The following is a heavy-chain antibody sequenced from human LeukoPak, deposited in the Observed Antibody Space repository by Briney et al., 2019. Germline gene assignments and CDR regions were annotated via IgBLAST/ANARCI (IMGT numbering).Heavy chain of an antibody. J-gene: IGHJ4*02. CDR2: ISPNGVIT. Sequence: GGSLRLSCAASGFTFSSHGMNWVRQAPGKGLEWVSGISPNGVITYYADSVKGRFTISRDNSKNTLFLQMNSLRAEDTAVYYCARDREYYDILTGYKVSHYFDYWGQGTLVTVSS. V-gene: IGHV3-23*01. CDR1: GFTFSSHG. D-gene: IGHD3-9*01. CDR3: ARDREYYDILTGYKVSHYFDY.